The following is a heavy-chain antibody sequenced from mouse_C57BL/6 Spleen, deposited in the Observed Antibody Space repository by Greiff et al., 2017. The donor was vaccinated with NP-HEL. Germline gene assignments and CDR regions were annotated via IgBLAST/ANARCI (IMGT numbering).Heavy chain of an antibody. J-gene: IGHJ4*01. CDR1: GYAFSSSW. V-gene: IGHV1-82*01. CDR3: AREGITTVVRAMDY. Sequence: VQLQQSGPELVKPGASVKISCKASGYAFSSSWMNWVKQRPGKGLEWIGRIYPGDGDTNYNGKFKGKATLTADKSSSTAYMQLSSRTSEDSAVYFCAREGITTVVRAMDYWGQGTSVTVSS. D-gene: IGHD1-1*01. CDR2: IYPGDGDT.